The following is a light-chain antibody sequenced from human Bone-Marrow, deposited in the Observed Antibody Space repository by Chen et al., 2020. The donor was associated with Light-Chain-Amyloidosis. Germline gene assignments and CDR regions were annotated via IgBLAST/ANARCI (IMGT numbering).Light chain of an antibody. J-gene: IGLJ3*02. Sequence: QSALTQPASVSGAPRQSITIPCTGTSSDVGSYNYVSCYQHHPGKAPKLLIYDVTNRPAGISSRFSASKSGNTASLTISGLQAEDEADYYCSSYTSSNSWVFGGGTKLTVL. CDR2: DVT. V-gene: IGLV2-14*03. CDR1: SSDVGSYNY. CDR3: SSYTSSNSWV.